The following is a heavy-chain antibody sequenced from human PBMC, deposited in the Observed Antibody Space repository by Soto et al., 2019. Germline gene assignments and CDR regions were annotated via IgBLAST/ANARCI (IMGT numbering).Heavy chain of an antibody. CDR3: TRHAETLKYSSARGLYDY. J-gene: IGHJ4*02. CDR1: GFTFSGSA. V-gene: IGHV3-73*01. D-gene: IGHD6-25*01. Sequence: GGSLRLSCAASGFTFSGSAMHWVRQASGQGLEWVGRIRSKANSYGTAYAASVKGRFNISRDDSKNTAYLQMNSLKTEDTAVYYCTRHAETLKYSSARGLYDYWGQGTLVTVSS. CDR2: IRSKANSYGT.